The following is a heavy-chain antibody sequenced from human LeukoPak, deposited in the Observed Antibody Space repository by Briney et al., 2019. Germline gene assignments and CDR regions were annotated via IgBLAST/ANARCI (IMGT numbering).Heavy chain of an antibody. Sequence: GGSLRLSCAASGFTFDDYAMHWVRQAPGKGLEWVSGISWSSGSIGYADSVKGRFTISRDNAKNSLYLQMNSLRAEDTALYYCAKGNSGSYILDYWGQGTLVTVSS. CDR1: GFTFDDYA. J-gene: IGHJ4*02. CDR3: AKGNSGSYILDY. V-gene: IGHV3-9*01. D-gene: IGHD1-26*01. CDR2: ISWSSGSI.